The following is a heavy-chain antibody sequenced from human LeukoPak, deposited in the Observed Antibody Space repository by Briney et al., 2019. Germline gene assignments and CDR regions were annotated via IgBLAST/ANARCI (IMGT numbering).Heavy chain of an antibody. Sequence: GGSLRLSCAASGFTFSSYSMNWVRQAPGKGLEWVSYISSSSSTIYYADSVKGRFTISRDNAKNSLYLQMNSLRAEDTAVYYCACSRSKGGYDWFDPWGRGTLVTVSS. D-gene: IGHD3-16*01. CDR2: ISSSSSTI. J-gene: IGHJ2*01. CDR1: GFTFSSYS. V-gene: IGHV3-48*01. CDR3: ACSRSKGGYDWFDP.